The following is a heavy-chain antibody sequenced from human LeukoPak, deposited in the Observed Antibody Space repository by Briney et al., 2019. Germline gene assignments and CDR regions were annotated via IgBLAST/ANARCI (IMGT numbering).Heavy chain of an antibody. D-gene: IGHD3-16*02. V-gene: IGHV1-8*01. J-gene: IGHJ4*02. CDR3: ARVLSRMITFRGVIVSRY. CDR2: MNPNSGNT. CDR1: GNTFTSYD. Sequence: ASVKVSCKASGNTFTSYDINWVRQATGQGLEWMGWMNPNSGNTGYAQKFQGRVTMTRNTSISTAYMELSSLRSEDTAVYYCARVLSRMITFRGVIVSRYWGQGTLVTVSS.